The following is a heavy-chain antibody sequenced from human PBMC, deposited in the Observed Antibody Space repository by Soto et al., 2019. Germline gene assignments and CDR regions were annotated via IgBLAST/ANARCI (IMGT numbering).Heavy chain of an antibody. CDR1: GFTFSSYA. J-gene: IGHJ6*02. Sequence: GGSLRLSCAASGFTFSSYAMHWVRQAPGKGLEWVSSISSSSSYIYYADSVKGRFTISRDNAKNSLYLQMNSLRAEDTAVYYCGAMNTYYYYGMDVWGQGTTVTVSS. CDR2: ISSSSSYI. CDR3: GAMNTYYYYGMDV. V-gene: IGHV3-21*01. D-gene: IGHD2-2*01.